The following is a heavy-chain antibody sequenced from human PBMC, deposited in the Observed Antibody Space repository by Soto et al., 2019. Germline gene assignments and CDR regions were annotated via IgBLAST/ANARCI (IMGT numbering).Heavy chain of an antibody. CDR2: VSGSGGST. D-gene: IGHD2-15*01. CDR3: AKIPDCSGGSFLLDYFDY. Sequence: TGGSLRLACAASGFTFSSYAMSWVRQAPGKGLEWVSAVSGSGGSTYYADSVKGRFTISRDNPTATLYLQLNSPRAEDTAVYYCAKIPDCSGGSFLLDYFDYWGQGT. V-gene: IGHV3-23*01. CDR1: GFTFSSYA. J-gene: IGHJ4*02.